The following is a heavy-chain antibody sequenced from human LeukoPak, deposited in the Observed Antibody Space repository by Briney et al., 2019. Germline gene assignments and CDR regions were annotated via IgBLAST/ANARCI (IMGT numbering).Heavy chain of an antibody. CDR2: INHSGST. CDR1: GGSFSGYY. D-gene: IGHD4-11*01. V-gene: IGHV4-34*01. CDR3: ARMDRDYSNTVDY. J-gene: IGHJ4*02. Sequence: PPETLSLTCAVYGGSFSGYYWSWIRQPPGKGLEWIGEINHSGSTNYNPSLKSRVTISVDTSKNQFSLKLSSVTAADTAVYYCARMDRDYSNTVDYWGQGTLVTVSS.